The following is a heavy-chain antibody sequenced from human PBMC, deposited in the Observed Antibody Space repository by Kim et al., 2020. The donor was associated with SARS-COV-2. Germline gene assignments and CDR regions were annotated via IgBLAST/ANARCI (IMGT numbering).Heavy chain of an antibody. Sequence: ASVKVSCKASGYTFTSYGISWVLQAPGQGLEWMGWISAYNGNTNYAQKLQGRVTMTTDTSTSTAYMELRSLRSVDTAVYYCARRRLLWFGELKYYYYGMDVWGQGTTVTVSS. V-gene: IGHV1-18*01. CDR2: ISAYNGNT. D-gene: IGHD3-10*01. J-gene: IGHJ6*02. CDR3: ARRRLLWFGELKYYYYGMDV. CDR1: GYTFTSYG.